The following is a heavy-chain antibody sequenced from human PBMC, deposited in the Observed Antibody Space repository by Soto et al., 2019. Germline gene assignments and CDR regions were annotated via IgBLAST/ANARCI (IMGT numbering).Heavy chain of an antibody. Sequence: QVQLEQSGAELKKPGSSVKVSCKASGGPFSSYAINWVRQAPGQGLEWMGGITPIFGEPKYAQKFQARVTITAYIATSTAYMELSSLRSDYTAVYFCARESSSSIINWFDPWGQGTLVTVSS. CDR3: ARESSSSIINWFDP. CDR1: GGPFSSYA. D-gene: IGHD3-10*01. V-gene: IGHV1-69*06. J-gene: IGHJ5*02. CDR2: ITPIFGEP.